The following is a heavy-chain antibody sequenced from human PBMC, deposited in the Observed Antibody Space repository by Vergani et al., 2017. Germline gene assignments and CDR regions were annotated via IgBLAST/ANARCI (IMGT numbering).Heavy chain of an antibody. D-gene: IGHD1-1*01. Sequence: EVQLVESGGGLVQPGGSLRLSCAASGFTFSSYEMNWVRQAPGKGLEWVSYISSSGSTIYYADSVKGRFTISRDNAKNSLYLQMNSLRAEDTAVYYCARGPNWNDVVAYYYYYMDVWGKGTTVTVSS. V-gene: IGHV3-48*03. CDR2: ISSSGSTI. CDR1: GFTFSSYE. J-gene: IGHJ6*03. CDR3: ARGPNWNDVVAYYYYYMDV.